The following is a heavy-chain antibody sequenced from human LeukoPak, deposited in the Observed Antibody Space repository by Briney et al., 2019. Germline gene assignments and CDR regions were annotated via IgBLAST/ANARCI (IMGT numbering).Heavy chain of an antibody. Sequence: GASVKVSCKASGGTFISYAISWVRQAPGQGLEWMGGIIPIFGTANYAQKFQGRVTITADESTSTAYMELSSLRSEDTAVYYCARIAARNLDIDYWGQGTLVTVSS. V-gene: IGHV1-69*13. CDR2: IIPIFGTA. J-gene: IGHJ4*02. D-gene: IGHD6-6*01. CDR3: ARIAARNLDIDY. CDR1: GGTFISYA.